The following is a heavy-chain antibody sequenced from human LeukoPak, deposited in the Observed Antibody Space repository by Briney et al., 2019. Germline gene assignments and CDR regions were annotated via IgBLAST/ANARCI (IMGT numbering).Heavy chain of an antibody. V-gene: IGHV3-9*01. J-gene: IGHJ4*02. CDR1: GFTFDDYA. CDR2: ISWNSNII. Sequence: SGGSLRLSCAASGFTFDDYAMHWVRQAPGKGLEWVSTISWNSNIIGYADSVKGRFTISRDNAKNSLYLQMNSLRAEDTAVYYCARQEGPLTGDPGYWGQGTLVTVSS. D-gene: IGHD7-27*01. CDR3: ARQEGPLTGDPGY.